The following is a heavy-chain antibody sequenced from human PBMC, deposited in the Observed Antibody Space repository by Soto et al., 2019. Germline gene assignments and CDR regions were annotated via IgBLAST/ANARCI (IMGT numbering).Heavy chain of an antibody. D-gene: IGHD3-10*01. Sequence: EVQVLESGGGLVQPGGSLRLSCSASGFTFRSYAMSWVRQAPGKGLEWVSVIVDSGDITYYADSVKGRFTISRDNSKNTLYLQMNSLRAEDTAVYYCASFGSWGQGTLVTVSS. CDR1: GFTFRSYA. V-gene: IGHV3-23*01. CDR2: IVDSGDIT. J-gene: IGHJ4*02. CDR3: ASFGS.